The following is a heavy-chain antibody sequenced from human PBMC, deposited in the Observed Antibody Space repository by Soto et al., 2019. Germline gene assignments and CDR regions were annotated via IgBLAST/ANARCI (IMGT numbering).Heavy chain of an antibody. CDR1: GGSISSYY. Sequence: SETLTLTCNVSGGSISSYYWSWIRQPPGKGLEWIGYIYYSGSTNYNPSLKSRVTISVDTSKNQFSLKLSSVTAADTAVYYCAREDDYNDAFDIWGQGTMVTVSS. CDR2: IYYSGST. CDR3: AREDDYNDAFDI. J-gene: IGHJ3*02. V-gene: IGHV4-59*01. D-gene: IGHD4-4*01.